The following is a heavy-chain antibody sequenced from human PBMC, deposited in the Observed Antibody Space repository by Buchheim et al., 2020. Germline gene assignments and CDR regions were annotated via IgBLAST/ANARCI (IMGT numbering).Heavy chain of an antibody. V-gene: IGHV4-39*07. Sequence: QLQLQESGPGLVKPSETLSLTCTVSGGSISSSSYYWGWIRQPPGMGLEWIGEINHSGSTNYNPSLKSRVTISVDTSKNQFSLRLSSVTAADTAVYYCARATGVTSGWNGVDVWGQGTT. CDR2: INHSGST. CDR3: ARATGVTSGWNGVDV. J-gene: IGHJ6*02. D-gene: IGHD4-23*01. CDR1: GGSISSSSYY.